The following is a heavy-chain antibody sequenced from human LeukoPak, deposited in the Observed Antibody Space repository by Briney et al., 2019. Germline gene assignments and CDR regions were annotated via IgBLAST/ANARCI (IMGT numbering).Heavy chain of an antibody. Sequence: GEPLQISCKGSGYSFTSYWIGWVRQMPGKGLEWMGIIYLGDSDTRYSPSFQGQVTISADKSISTAYLQWSSLKASDTAMYYCARHDYCSSTSCYYYYGMDVWGQGTTVTVSS. D-gene: IGHD2-2*01. J-gene: IGHJ6*02. CDR1: GYSFTSYW. CDR2: IYLGDSDT. V-gene: IGHV5-51*01. CDR3: ARHDYCSSTSCYYYYGMDV.